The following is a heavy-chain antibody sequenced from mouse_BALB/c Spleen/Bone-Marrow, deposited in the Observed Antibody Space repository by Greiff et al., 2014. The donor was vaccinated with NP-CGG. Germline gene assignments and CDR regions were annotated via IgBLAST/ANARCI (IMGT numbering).Heavy chain of an antibody. Sequence: QVHVKQSGAELVRPGSSVKISCKASGYAFSSYWVTWVKQRPGQGLEWIGQIYPGDGDTNYNGKFKDKVTLTADKSSSAAYMQLSSLTSEDSAVYFCAKVTTGFAYWGQGTLVTVSA. CDR2: IYPGDGDT. CDR1: GYAFSSYW. V-gene: IGHV1-80*01. CDR3: AKVTTGFAY. J-gene: IGHJ3*01. D-gene: IGHD2-2*01.